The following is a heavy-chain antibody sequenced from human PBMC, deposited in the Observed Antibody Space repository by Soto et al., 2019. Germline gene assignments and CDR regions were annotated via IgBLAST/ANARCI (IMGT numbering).Heavy chain of an antibody. CDR2: LYDVDGS. CDR3: ATWHEREHAYDV. D-gene: IGHD1-1*01. J-gene: IGHJ3*01. CDR1: GLTISGKKY. V-gene: IGHV3-53*01. Sequence: ESGGGLIQPGESLRLSCVAFGLTISGKKYVAWVRQAPGKGLEWVSGLYDVDGSFYADSVRGRFTTSSDSSKTTVYLQMNDLRPDDTAVYYCATWHEREHAYDVWGQGTTVTVSS.